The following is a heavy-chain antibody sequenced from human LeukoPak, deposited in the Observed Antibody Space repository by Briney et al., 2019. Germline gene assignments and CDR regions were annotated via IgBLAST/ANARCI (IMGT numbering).Heavy chain of an antibody. CDR3: NLYDFWSGYVLVHDY. V-gene: IGHV4-34*01. CDR1: GGSFSGYY. J-gene: IGHJ4*02. D-gene: IGHD3-3*01. Sequence: PSETLSLTCAVYGGSFSGYYWSWIRQPPGKGLEWIGEINHSGSSNYNPSLKSRVTISVDTSKNQFSLKLSSVTAADTAVYYCNLYDFWSGYVLVHDYWGQGTLVTVSS. CDR2: INHSGSS.